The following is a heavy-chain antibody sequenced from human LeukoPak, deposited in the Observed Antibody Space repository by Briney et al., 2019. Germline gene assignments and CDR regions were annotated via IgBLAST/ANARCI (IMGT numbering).Heavy chain of an antibody. Sequence: SQTLSLTCTVSGGSISSGGYYWSWIRQHPGKGLEWIGYIYYSGSTYYNPSLKSRVAISVDTSKNQFSLKLTSVTAADTAVYSCARMQMATIIHFDYWGQGTLVTVSS. V-gene: IGHV4-31*03. CDR3: ARMQMATIIHFDY. J-gene: IGHJ4*02. CDR2: IYYSGST. D-gene: IGHD5-24*01. CDR1: GGSISSGGYY.